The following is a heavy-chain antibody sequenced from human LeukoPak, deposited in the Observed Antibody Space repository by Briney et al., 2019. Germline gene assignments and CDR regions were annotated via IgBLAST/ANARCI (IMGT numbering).Heavy chain of an antibody. Sequence: GGSLRLSCAASGFTFSSHAMSWVRQAPGKGLEWVSAISGSGGSTYYADSAKGRFTISRDNSKNTLYLQMNSLRAEDTAVYYCAKDRYPGVYYYYMDVWGKGTTVTVSS. CDR3: AKDRYPGVYYYYMDV. D-gene: IGHD7-27*01. CDR2: ISGSGGST. V-gene: IGHV3-23*01. J-gene: IGHJ6*03. CDR1: GFTFSSHA.